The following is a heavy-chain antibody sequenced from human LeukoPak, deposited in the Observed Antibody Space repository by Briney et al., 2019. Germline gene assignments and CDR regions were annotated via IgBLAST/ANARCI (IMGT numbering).Heavy chain of an antibody. CDR3: ATSWGPDTSAFRWGRDGMDV. CDR1: GFTFSSSA. V-gene: IGHV3-23*01. J-gene: IGHJ6*02. Sequence: GGSLRLSCAASGFTFSSSAMSWVRQVPGKGLEWVSGISASGGSTSYADSVRGRFTIYRDNSKNTQYLQMNSLRAEDTAVYYCATSWGPDTSAFRWGRDGMDVWGQGTTVIVS. D-gene: IGHD3-16*01. CDR2: ISASGGST.